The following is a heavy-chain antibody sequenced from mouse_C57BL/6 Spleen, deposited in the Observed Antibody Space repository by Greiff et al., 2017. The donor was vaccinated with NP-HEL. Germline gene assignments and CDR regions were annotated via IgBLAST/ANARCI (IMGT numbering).Heavy chain of an antibody. J-gene: IGHJ3*01. CDR2: IYPYNGVS. CDR3: ARRDYDNDEEKDGFAY. CDR1: GYSFTGYY. Sequence: EVQLQQSGPELVKPGASVKISCKASGYSFTGYYMHWVKQSHGNILDWIGYIYPYNGVSSYNQKFKGKATLTVDKSSSTAYMELRSLTSEDSAVYYCARRDYDNDEEKDGFAYWGQGTLVTVSA. D-gene: IGHD2-4*01. V-gene: IGHV1-31*01.